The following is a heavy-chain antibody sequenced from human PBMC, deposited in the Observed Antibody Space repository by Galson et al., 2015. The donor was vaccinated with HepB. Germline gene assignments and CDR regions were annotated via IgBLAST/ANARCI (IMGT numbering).Heavy chain of an antibody. Sequence: SLRLSCAASGFTFSSYALSWVRQAPGKGLEWVSAIRGSGGSTYYADAAKGRVTISRDSAKATLYLQMNSQRAEDTAVYYCTRRARHYDSSGWYCGQGALLSVSS. CDR1: GFTFSSYA. CDR2: IRGSGGST. J-gene: IGHJ4*02. V-gene: IGHV3-23*01. D-gene: IGHD3-22*01. CDR3: TRRARHYDSSGWY.